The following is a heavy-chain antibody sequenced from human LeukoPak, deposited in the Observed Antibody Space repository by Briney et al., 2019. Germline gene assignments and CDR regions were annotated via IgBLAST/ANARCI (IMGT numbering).Heavy chain of an antibody. CDR3: AREPYGSGSPYYFDY. CDR2: ISYDGSNK. V-gene: IGHV3-30*04. D-gene: IGHD3-10*01. Sequence: PGGSLRLSCAASGFTFSSYAMHWVRQAPGKGLEWVAVISYDGSNKYYADSVKGRFTISRDNSKNTLYLQMNSLRAEDTAVYYCAREPYGSGSPYYFDYWGQGTLVTVSS. CDR1: GFTFSSYA. J-gene: IGHJ4*02.